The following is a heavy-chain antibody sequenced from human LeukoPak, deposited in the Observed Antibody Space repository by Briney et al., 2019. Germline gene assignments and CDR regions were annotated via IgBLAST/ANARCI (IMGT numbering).Heavy chain of an antibody. J-gene: IGHJ3*02. CDR2: ISPSGGST. Sequence: GASVKVSCKAFGYTFTSNYMHWVRQAPGQGPEWMGVISPSGGSTTYAQKFQGRVTLTRDMSTSTAYMELSSLRSEDTAVYYCARQQLVHTGETDAFDIWGQGTMVTVSS. V-gene: IGHV1-46*01. CDR3: ARQQLVHTGETDAFDI. CDR1: GYTFTSNY. D-gene: IGHD6-13*01.